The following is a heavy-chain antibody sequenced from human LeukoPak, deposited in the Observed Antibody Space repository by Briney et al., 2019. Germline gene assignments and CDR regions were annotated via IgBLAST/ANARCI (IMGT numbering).Heavy chain of an antibody. CDR1: GFTFSSYE. D-gene: IGHD3-22*01. CDR2: ISRSGSTI. CDR3: ARAPYYYDSSGSHFDY. V-gene: IGHV3-48*03. Sequence: GGSLRLSCAASGFTFSSYEMNWVRQAPGKGLEWVSYISRSGSTIYYADSVKGRFTISRDNAKNSLYLQMSSLRAEDTAVYYCARAPYYYDSSGSHFDYWGQGTLVTVSS. J-gene: IGHJ4*02.